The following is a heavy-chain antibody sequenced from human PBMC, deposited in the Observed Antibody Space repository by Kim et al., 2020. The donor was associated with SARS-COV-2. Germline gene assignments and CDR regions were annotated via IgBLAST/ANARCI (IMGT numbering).Heavy chain of an antibody. J-gene: IGHJ6*02. CDR3: AKDREQGPSHGRAYYGMDV. CDR2: ISWSSGSI. D-gene: IGHD6-19*01. Sequence: GGSLRLSCAASGFTFDDYAMHWVRQAPGKGLEWVSGISWSSGSIGYADSVKGRFTISRDNAKNSLYLQMNSLRAEDTALYYCAKDREQGPSHGRAYYGMDVWGQGTTVTVSS. CDR1: GFTFDDYA. V-gene: IGHV3-9*01.